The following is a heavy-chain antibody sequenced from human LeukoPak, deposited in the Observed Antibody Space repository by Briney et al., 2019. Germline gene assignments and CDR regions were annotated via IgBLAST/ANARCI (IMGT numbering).Heavy chain of an antibody. V-gene: IGHV4-59*13. J-gene: IGHJ3*02. CDR1: GGSISSYY. D-gene: IGHD1-1*01. Sequence: SETLSPTCSVSGGSISSYYWSWIRQPPGKGLEWIGYIYYSGSTNYNPSLKSRVTISVDTSKNQFSLKLSSVTAADTAVYYCARDEYMDDAFDIWGQGTMVTVSS. CDR2: IYYSGST. CDR3: ARDEYMDDAFDI.